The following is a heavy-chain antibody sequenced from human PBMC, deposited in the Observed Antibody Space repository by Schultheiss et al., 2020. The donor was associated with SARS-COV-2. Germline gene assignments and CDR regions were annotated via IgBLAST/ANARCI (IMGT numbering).Heavy chain of an antibody. CDR2: ICESGGST. CDR1: GCIFNNYA. J-gene: IGHJ6*03. V-gene: IGHV3-23*01. CDR3: AKVGSRAYYYYMDV. Sequence: GGSLRLSCAASGCIFNNYALSWVRQAPGKGLEWVSGICESGGSTDYSDSVKGRFTISRDSSKNTLYLQMNSLRAEDTAIYYCAKVGSRAYYYYMDVWGQGTTVTVSS. D-gene: IGHD2-2*01.